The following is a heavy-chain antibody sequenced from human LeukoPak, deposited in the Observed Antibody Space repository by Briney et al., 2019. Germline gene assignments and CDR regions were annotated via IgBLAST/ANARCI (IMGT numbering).Heavy chain of an antibody. CDR2: ISAYNGNT. Sequence: GASVKVSCKASGYTFTSYGISWVRQAPGQGLEWMGWISAYNGNTNYAQKLQGRVTMTTDTSTSTAYMELRSLRSDDTAVYYCARDILQPSHYYGSGSYYRDFDYWGQGTLVTVSS. D-gene: IGHD3-10*01. CDR3: ARDILQPSHYYGSGSYYRDFDY. J-gene: IGHJ4*02. CDR1: GYTFTSYG. V-gene: IGHV1-18*01.